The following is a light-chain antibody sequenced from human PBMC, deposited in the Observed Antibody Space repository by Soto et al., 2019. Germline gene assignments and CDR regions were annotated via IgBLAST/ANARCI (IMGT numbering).Light chain of an antibody. V-gene: IGLV2-23*01. CDR2: EGS. CDR3: CSYAGSGTYV. J-gene: IGLJ1*01. CDR1: SSDVGGYNY. Sequence: QSALTQPASVSGSPGQSITISCTGTSSDVGGYNYVSWYQQHPGKAPKLMIYEGSQRPSAVSNRFSGSQSGNAASLTISGLQAEDEADYYCCSYAGSGTYVFGSGTKLTVL.